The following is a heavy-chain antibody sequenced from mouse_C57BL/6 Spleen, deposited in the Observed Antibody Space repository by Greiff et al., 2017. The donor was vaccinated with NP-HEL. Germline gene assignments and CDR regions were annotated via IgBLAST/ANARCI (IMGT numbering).Heavy chain of an antibody. V-gene: IGHV5-17*01. D-gene: IGHD4-1*01. CDR1: GFTFSDYG. Sequence: EVKLMESGGGLVKPGGSLKLSCAASGFTFSDYGMHWVRQAPEKGLEWVAYISSGSSTIYYADTVKGRFTISRDNAKNTLFLQMTSLRSEDTAMYYCAQGGLGSFDYWGQGTTLTVSS. CDR3: AQGGLGSFDY. CDR2: ISSGSSTI. J-gene: IGHJ2*01.